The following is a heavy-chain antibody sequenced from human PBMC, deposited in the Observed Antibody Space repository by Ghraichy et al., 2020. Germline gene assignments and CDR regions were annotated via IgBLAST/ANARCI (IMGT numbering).Heavy chain of an antibody. CDR2: ISSSSSYI. D-gene: IGHD3-10*01. J-gene: IGHJ4*02. CDR1: GFTFSSYS. Sequence: GESLNISCAASGFTFSSYSMNWVRQAPGKGLEWVSSISSSSSYIYYADSVKGRFTISRDNAKNSLYLQMNSLRAEDTAVYYCARDKNVWFRELEGFDYWGQGTLVTVSS. CDR3: ARDKNVWFRELEGFDY. V-gene: IGHV3-21*01.